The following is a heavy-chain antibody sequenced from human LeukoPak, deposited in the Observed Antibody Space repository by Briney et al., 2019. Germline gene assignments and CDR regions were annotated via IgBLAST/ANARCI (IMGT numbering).Heavy chain of an antibody. CDR1: GFSLSTSGVG. CDR2: IYWDDDK. J-gene: IGHJ3*02. CDR3: AHRGSHYYDSSGYQFHKHAFDI. Sequence: SGPTLVKPTQTLTLTCTFSGFSLSTSGVGVGWIRHPPGNALEWLTLIYWDDDKPYSPSLKRRLTITKDTSKNQVVLTMTNMDPVDTATYYCAHRGSHYYDSSGYQFHKHAFDIWGQGTMVTVSS. V-gene: IGHV2-5*02. D-gene: IGHD3-22*01.